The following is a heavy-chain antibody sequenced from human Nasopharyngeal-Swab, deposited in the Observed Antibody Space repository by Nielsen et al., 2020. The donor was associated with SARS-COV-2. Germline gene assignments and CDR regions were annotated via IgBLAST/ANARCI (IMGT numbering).Heavy chain of an antibody. CDR2: IKKKGDRYTT. CDR3: GKENYYKLDY. J-gene: IGHJ4*02. V-gene: IGHV3-72*01. D-gene: IGHD1-7*01. CDR1: GLRSSHYL. Sequence: GGSLRLSCEASGLRSSHYLMAWVPQAPGKGLEWVGRIKKKGDRYTTESAASVRGRFTISRDDSTNSLYLQMNSLKAEDTAVYYCGKENYYKLDYWGQGTLVTVSS.